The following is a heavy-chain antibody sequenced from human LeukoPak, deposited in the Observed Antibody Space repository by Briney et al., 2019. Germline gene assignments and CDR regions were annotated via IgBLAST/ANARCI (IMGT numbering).Heavy chain of an antibody. V-gene: IGHV3-11*01. CDR2: ISGSGSTI. J-gene: IGHJ3*02. CDR1: GFTFSDYY. Sequence: GGSLRLSCAASGFTFSDYYLTWIRQAPGKGLEWVSYISGSGSTIYYADSVKGRFTISRDNAKNSLYLQMNSLRAEDTAAYYCAREITSGTYSNDIWGQGTMVTVSS. D-gene: IGHD1-26*01. CDR3: AREITSGTYSNDI.